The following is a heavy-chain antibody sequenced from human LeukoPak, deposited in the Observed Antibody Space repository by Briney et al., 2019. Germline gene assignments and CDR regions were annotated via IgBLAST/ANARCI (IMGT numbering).Heavy chain of an antibody. CDR1: GFTFSSYW. J-gene: IGHJ4*02. D-gene: IGHD5-12*01. Sequence: GGSLRLSCAASGFTFSSYWLHWVRRAPGKGLVWVSRINSDGSSITYADSVKGRFTIPRDNAKNTLYLQMNSLRVEDTAVYYCAREGRVSGYDFDCWGQGTLVTVSS. CDR3: AREGRVSGYDFDC. V-gene: IGHV3-74*03. CDR2: INSDGSSI.